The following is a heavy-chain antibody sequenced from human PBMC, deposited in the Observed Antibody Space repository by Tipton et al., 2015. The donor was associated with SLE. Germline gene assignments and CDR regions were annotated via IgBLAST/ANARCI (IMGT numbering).Heavy chain of an antibody. D-gene: IGHD3-16*01. V-gene: IGHV3-30*02. CDR2: IRYDGSKK. Sequence: SLRLSCAASGFTFTNYAMNWVRQALGKGLEWVTLIRYDGSKKNYADSVKGRFTISRDNPKNTVYLQMNILRAEDTALYYCLKDRGGRLFPSAFDIWGQGTMVTVSS. CDR3: LKDRGGRLFPSAFDI. J-gene: IGHJ3*02. CDR1: GFTFTNYA.